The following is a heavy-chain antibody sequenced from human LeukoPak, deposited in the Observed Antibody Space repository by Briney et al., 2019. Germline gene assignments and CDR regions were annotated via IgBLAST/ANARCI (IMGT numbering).Heavy chain of an antibody. CDR2: ISSSSSYI. J-gene: IGHJ4*02. Sequence: PGGSLRLSCAASGFTFSSYSMNWVRQAPGKGLEGVSSISSSSSYIYYADSVKGRFTISRDNAKNSLYLQMNSLRAEDTAVYYCARDSRAGFDYWGQGTLVTVSS. CDR1: GFTFSSYS. V-gene: IGHV3-21*01. CDR3: ARDSRAGFDY. D-gene: IGHD3-10*01.